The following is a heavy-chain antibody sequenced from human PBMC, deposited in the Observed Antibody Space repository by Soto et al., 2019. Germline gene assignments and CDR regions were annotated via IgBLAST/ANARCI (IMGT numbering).Heavy chain of an antibody. CDR3: ARGEVGGTTACDI. J-gene: IGHJ3*02. Sequence: PSETLSLTCAVYSGSFSFYYWSWIRQPPGKGLEWIGEINHSGSTNYNPSLKSRVTISVDTFKNQFSLRLSSVTAADTAIYYCARGEVGGTTACDIWGQGTMVTVSS. CDR1: SGSFSFYY. V-gene: IGHV4-34*01. CDR2: INHSGST. D-gene: IGHD1-26*01.